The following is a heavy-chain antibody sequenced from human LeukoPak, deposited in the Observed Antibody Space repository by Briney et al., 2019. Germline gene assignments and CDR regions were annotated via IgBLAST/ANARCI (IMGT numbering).Heavy chain of an antibody. CDR2: IIPIFGTA. Sequence: SVKVSCKASGGTFSSYAISWVRQAPGQGLEWMGGIIPIFGTANYAQKFQGRVTITADESTSTAYMELSSLRPEDTAVYYCARAQTGTTTPVDYWGQGTLVTVSS. J-gene: IGHJ4*02. V-gene: IGHV1-69*01. D-gene: IGHD1-1*01. CDR3: ARAQTGTTTPVDY. CDR1: GGTFSSYA.